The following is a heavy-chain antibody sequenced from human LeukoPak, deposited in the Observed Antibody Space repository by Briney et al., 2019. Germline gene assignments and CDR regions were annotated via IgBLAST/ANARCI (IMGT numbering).Heavy chain of an antibody. V-gene: IGHV3-9*01. CDR2: ISWNSGSI. J-gene: IGHJ6*02. CDR3: AKVAAGTHYYYGMDV. CDR1: GFTFDDYA. Sequence: GRSLRLSCAASGFTFDDYAMHWVRQAPGKGLEWVSGISWNSGSIGYSDSVKGRFTISRDNAKNSLYLQMNSLRAEDTALYYCAKVAAGTHYYYGMDVWGQGTTVTVSS. D-gene: IGHD6-13*01.